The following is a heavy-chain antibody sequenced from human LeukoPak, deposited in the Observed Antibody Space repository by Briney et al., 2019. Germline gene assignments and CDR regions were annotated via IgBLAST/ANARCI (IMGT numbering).Heavy chain of an antibody. Sequence: GGSLRLSCAASGFTFSNYALNWVRQAPGKGLEWVSYISSGGTTIYYADSVKGRFTFSRDNAKNSLYLQMNSLRAEDTAVYYCARSGSCWYYFDCWGQGTLVTVSS. D-gene: IGHD6-13*01. V-gene: IGHV3-48*03. J-gene: IGHJ4*02. CDR2: ISSGGTTI. CDR3: ARSGSCWYYFDC. CDR1: GFTFSNYA.